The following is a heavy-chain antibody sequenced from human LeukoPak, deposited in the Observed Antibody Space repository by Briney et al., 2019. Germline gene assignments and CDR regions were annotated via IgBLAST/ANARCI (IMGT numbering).Heavy chain of an antibody. J-gene: IGHJ6*02. CDR1: GGSLSSYH. Sequence: PSETLSLTCTVSGGSLSSYHWSWIRQPAGKGLEWIGRIDASGGTNYNPSLKSRVTMSVDTSKNHFSLKLSSVTAADTAVYYCARDDRWSSYSYAMDVWGQGTTVTVSS. D-gene: IGHD2-15*01. CDR3: ARDDRWSSYSYAMDV. V-gene: IGHV4-4*07. CDR2: IDASGGT.